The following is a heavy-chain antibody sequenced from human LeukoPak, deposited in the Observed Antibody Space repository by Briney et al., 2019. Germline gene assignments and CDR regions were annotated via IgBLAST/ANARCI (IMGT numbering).Heavy chain of an antibody. V-gene: IGHV3-23*01. J-gene: IGHJ4*02. D-gene: IGHD2-2*01. CDR1: GFTFSSYA. CDR2: ISGSGGST. CDR3: AKDGRGNPAAPFDY. Sequence: GGSLRLSCAASGFTFSSYAMSWVRPAPGKGLEWVSAISGSGGSTYYADSVKGRFTISRDNSKNTLYLQMNSLRAEDTAVYYCAKDGRGNPAAPFDYWGQGTLVTVSS.